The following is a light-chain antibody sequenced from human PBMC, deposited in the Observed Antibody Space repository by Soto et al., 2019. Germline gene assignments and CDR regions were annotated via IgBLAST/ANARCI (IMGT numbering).Light chain of an antibody. Sequence: EIVLTQSPGTLSLSPGERATLSCRASQSVSSYYLAWYQQKPGQAPRLLIYAASSRDTGIPDRFSGSGSGTDFTLTISRLEPEDFAVYYCQQYGSSPTFGQGTKLEIK. V-gene: IGKV3-20*01. CDR3: QQYGSSPT. J-gene: IGKJ2*01. CDR1: QSVSSYY. CDR2: AAS.